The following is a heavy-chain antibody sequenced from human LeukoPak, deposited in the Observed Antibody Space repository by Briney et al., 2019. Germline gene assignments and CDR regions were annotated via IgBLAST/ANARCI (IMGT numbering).Heavy chain of an antibody. CDR3: ARDSSRWYKDY. Sequence: GASVKVSRKASGYTFTGYYMHWVRQAPGQGLEWMGWINSNSGGTNYAQKFQGRVTMTRDTSISTVYMELSRLRSHDTAVYYCARDSSRWYKDYWGQGTLVTVSS. CDR1: GYTFTGYY. D-gene: IGHD6-13*01. J-gene: IGHJ4*02. V-gene: IGHV1-2*02. CDR2: INSNSGGT.